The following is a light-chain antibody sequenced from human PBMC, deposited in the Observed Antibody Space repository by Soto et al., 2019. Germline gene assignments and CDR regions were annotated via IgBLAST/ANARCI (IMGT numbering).Light chain of an antibody. CDR3: TSYAGTTYV. Sequence: QSVLAQPPSASGSPGQSVTISCTGTSSNVGGYNYVSWYQQHPGKAPKLMISEVSKRPSGVPDRFSGSKSGNTASLTVSGLQAEDDADYYCTSYAGTTYVFGTGTKVTVL. J-gene: IGLJ1*01. V-gene: IGLV2-8*01. CDR2: EVS. CDR1: SSNVGGYNY.